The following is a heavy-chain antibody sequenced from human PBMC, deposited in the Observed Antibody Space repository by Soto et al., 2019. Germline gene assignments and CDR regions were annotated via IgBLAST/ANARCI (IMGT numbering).Heavy chain of an antibody. Sequence: SETLSLTCTVSGGPVSSYYWSWVRQSPGKGLEWIGYIYYSGSTKYKPSLKSRVTISVDTSRNQFSLRVSSATAADTAVYYCARHSNRNYGLYYFDYWGLGALVTVSS. CDR1: GGPVSSYY. J-gene: IGHJ4*02. V-gene: IGHV4-59*08. CDR3: ARHSNRNYGLYYFDY. D-gene: IGHD4-4*01. CDR2: IYYSGST.